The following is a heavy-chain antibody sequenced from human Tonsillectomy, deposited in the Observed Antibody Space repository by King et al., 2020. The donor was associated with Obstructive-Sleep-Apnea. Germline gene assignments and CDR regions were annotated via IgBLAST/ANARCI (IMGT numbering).Heavy chain of an antibody. CDR1: GFIFTDFS. CDR2: IIGDSSNI. Sequence: VQLVESGGDLVQPEGSLRLSCAASGFIFTDFSMNWVRQTPGKGLEWLSYIIGDSSNIWYADSVKGRFTISRDNARKSLYLQMNSLRAEDTALYYCARDLNWAFDYWGQGTLVTVS. CDR3: ARDLNWAFDY. J-gene: IGHJ4*02. D-gene: IGHD7-27*01. V-gene: IGHV3-48*04.